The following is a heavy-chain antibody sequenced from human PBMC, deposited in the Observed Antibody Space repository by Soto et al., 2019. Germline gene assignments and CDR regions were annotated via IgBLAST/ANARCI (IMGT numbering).Heavy chain of an antibody. J-gene: IGHJ6*02. CDR3: ARGIEGWYQGRYYYGMDV. Sequence: QVQLQESGPGLVKPSETLSLTCTVSGGSVSSGSYYWSWIRQPPGKGLEWIGYIYYSGSTNYNPSLKSRVPISVETSKNQVSLKLSSVTAADTAVYYCARGIEGWYQGRYYYGMDVWGQGTTVTVSS. V-gene: IGHV4-61*01. CDR2: IYYSGST. CDR1: GGSVSSGSYY. D-gene: IGHD6-19*01.